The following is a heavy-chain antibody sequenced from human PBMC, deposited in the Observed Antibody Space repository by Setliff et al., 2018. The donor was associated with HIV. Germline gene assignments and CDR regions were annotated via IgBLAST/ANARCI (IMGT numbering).Heavy chain of an antibody. J-gene: IGHJ3*02. CDR3: ARGSLWRTAFDI. D-gene: IGHD3-10*01. V-gene: IGHV1-69*02. CDR2: IIPILGVA. CDR1: RSTFNSHT. Sequence: SVKVSCKASRSTFNSHTINWVRQAPGQGLDWMGRIIPILGVANYAQRFQGRVTITRDTSASTAYMELSSLRSEDTAVYYCARGSLWRTAFDIWGQGTMVTVSS.